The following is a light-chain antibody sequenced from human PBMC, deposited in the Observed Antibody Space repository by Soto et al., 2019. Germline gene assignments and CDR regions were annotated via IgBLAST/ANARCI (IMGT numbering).Light chain of an antibody. CDR3: CSYAGYMV. CDR2: EVS. CDR1: SSDVGSYNL. V-gene: IGLV2-23*02. J-gene: IGLJ2*01. Sequence: PLTQTTSVSRTPGRSITSSCTGTSSDVGSYNLVFWYQQHPGKAPKLMIYEVSKRPSGVSDRFSGSKSGNTASLTISGLQAEDEGDYYCCSYAGYMVFGGGTKVTVL.